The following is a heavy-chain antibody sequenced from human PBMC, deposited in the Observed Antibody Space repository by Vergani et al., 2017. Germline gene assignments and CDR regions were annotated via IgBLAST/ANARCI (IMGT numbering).Heavy chain of an antibody. Sequence: QMQLVQSGAEVKKTGSSVKVSCKASGYTFTGYYMHWVRQAPGQGLEWMGWINPNSGGTNYAQKFQGRVTMTRDTSISTAYMELSRLRSDDTAVYYCARDVPAAMAEDAFDIWGQGTMVTVSS. J-gene: IGHJ3*02. CDR1: GYTFTGYY. CDR3: ARDVPAAMAEDAFDI. V-gene: IGHV1-2*02. CDR2: INPNSGGT. D-gene: IGHD2-2*01.